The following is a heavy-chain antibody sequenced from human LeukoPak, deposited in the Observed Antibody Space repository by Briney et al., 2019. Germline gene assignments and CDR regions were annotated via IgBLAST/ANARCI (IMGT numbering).Heavy chain of an antibody. J-gene: IGHJ4*02. CDR3: ARDRYYYDSSGYIRGISFDY. V-gene: IGHV1-46*01. D-gene: IGHD3-22*01. CDR2: INPSGGST. Sequence: ASVKVSCKASGYTFTSYYMHWVRQAPGQGLEWMGMINPSGGSTSYAQKFQGRVTMTRDTSTSTVYMELSSLRSEDTAVYYCARDRYYYDSSGYIRGISFDYWGQGTLVTVSS. CDR1: GYTFTSYY.